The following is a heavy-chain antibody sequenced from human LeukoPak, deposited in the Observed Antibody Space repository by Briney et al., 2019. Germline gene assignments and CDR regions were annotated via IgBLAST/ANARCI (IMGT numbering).Heavy chain of an antibody. J-gene: IGHJ5*02. V-gene: IGHV3-53*01. Sequence: GGSLRLSCAVSGFTVSGNYMSWIRQGPGKGLEWVSLIYSDDTTLYADSVKGRFTISRDISKNTLYLQMSSLRAEDTAVYYCARDRSHGWFDPWGQGTLVTVSS. D-gene: IGHD3-16*02. CDR1: GFTVSGNY. CDR3: ARDRSHGWFDP. CDR2: IYSDDTT.